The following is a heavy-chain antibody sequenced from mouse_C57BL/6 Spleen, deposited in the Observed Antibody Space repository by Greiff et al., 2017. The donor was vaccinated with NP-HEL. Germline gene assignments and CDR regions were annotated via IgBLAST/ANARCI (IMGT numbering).Heavy chain of an antibody. Sequence: EVQLQQSGPELVKPGASVKISCKASGYTFTDYYMNWVKQSHGKSLEWIGDINPNNGGTSYNQKFKGKATLTVDKSSSTAYMELRSLTSEDSAVYYCARKTYCDDWGQGTTLTVSS. CDR2: INPNNGGT. CDR3: ARKTYCDD. J-gene: IGHJ2*01. CDR1: GYTFTDYY. V-gene: IGHV1-26*01.